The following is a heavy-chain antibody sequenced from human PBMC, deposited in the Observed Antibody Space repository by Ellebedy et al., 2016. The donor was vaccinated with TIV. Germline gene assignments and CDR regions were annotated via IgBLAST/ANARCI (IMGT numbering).Heavy chain of an antibody. CDR2: ISYDGSNK. CDR1: GFTFSSYG. Sequence: GGSLRLXCAASGFTFSSYGMHWVRQAPGKGLEWVAVISYDGSNKYYADSVKGRFTISRDNSKNTLYLQMNSLRAEDTAVYYCAKVRYYYGSGSYFDYWGQGTLVTVSS. V-gene: IGHV3-30*18. D-gene: IGHD3-10*01. CDR3: AKVRYYYGSGSYFDY. J-gene: IGHJ4*02.